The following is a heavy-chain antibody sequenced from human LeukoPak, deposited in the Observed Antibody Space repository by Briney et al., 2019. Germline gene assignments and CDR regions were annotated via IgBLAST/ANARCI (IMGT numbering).Heavy chain of an antibody. CDR3: ARLYGYSSSWPRGDFDY. CDR2: ISAYNGNT. CDR1: GYTFTSYG. J-gene: IGHJ4*02. V-gene: IGHV1-18*01. Sequence: ASVKVSCKASGYTFTSYGISWVRQAPGQGLEWMGWISAYNGNTNYAQKLQGRVTMTTDTSTSTAYMELRSLRSDDTAVYCCARLYGYSSSWPRGDFDYWGQGTLVTVSS. D-gene: IGHD6-13*01.